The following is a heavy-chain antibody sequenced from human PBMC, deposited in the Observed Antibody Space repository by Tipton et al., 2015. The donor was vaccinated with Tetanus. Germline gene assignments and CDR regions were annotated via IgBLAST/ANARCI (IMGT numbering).Heavy chain of an antibody. J-gene: IGHJ4*02. CDR3: ARHQSGYFTPFDY. CDR2: IYESGDT. V-gene: IGHV4-39*01. CDR1: GDSISGGSYY. D-gene: IGHD3-3*01. Sequence: TLSLTCTVSGDSISGGSYYWAWIRQPPGKGLERIGSIYESGDTYYIPSLKSRVTISVDTSKNQFSLKLNSMTATDTAVYFCARHQSGYFTPFDYWGQGTLVTVSS.